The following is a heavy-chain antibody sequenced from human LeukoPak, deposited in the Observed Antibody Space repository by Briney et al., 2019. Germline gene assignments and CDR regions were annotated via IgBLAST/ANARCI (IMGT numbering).Heavy chain of an antibody. CDR1: GVSISGGSYH. CDR3: AGRVGASIWTGMHF. J-gene: IGHJ4*02. D-gene: IGHD1-26*01. Sequence: SETLSHTCTVSGVSISGGSYHWGWVRQPPGKGLEWIGNIHYSGSTYYNPSLKSPVSISVDTSKNQFSLQLSSVTAADTAVYYCAGRVGASIWTGMHFWGQGTLVTVSS. V-gene: IGHV4-39*01. CDR2: IHYSGST.